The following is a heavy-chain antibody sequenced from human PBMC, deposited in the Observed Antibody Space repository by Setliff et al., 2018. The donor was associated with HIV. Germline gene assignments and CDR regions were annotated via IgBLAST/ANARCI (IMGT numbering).Heavy chain of an antibody. V-gene: IGHV4-61*02. CDR2: IYASGSP. CDR1: GGSISGVNYY. CDR3: ARAPRYYRGWYIPEYFDN. D-gene: IGHD6-19*01. Sequence: SETLSLTCNVSGGSISGVNYYWNWIRQPAGKGLEWIGRIYASGSPTYNSSLESRVTISVDTSKNHFSLRLNSVTAADTAVYFCARAPRYYRGWYIPEYFDNWGEGTLVTVSS. J-gene: IGHJ4*02.